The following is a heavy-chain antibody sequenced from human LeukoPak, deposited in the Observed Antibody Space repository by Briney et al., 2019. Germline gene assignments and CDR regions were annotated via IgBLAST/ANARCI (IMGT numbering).Heavy chain of an antibody. CDR2: ISSSGTTT. D-gene: IGHD3-16*02. V-gene: IGHV3-48*03. CDR1: GFTFSSYE. CDR3: AKDRRITFGGVIDPFDY. Sequence: GGSLRLSCAASGFTFSSYEMNWVRQAPGKGLEWVSYISSSGTTTYYADSVKGRFTISRDNSKNTLYLQMNSLRAEDTAVYYCAKDRRITFGGVIDPFDYWGQGTLVTVSS. J-gene: IGHJ4*02.